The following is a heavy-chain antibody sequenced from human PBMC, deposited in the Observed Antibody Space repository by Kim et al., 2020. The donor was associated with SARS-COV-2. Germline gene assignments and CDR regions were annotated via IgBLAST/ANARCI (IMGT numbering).Heavy chain of an antibody. D-gene: IGHD6-13*01. CDR2: ISGSGGST. J-gene: IGHJ6*04. Sequence: GGSLRLSCAASGFTFSSYAMSWVRQAPGKGLEWVSAISGSGGSTYYADSVKGRFTISRDNSKNTLYLQMNSLRAEDTAVYSCAKAGSSWYLCGVDVWGEGTTVTVSS. V-gene: IGHV3-23*01. CDR1: GFTFSSYA. CDR3: AKAGSSWYLCGVDV.